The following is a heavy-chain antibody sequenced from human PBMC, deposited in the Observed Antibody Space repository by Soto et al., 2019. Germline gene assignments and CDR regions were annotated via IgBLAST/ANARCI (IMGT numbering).Heavy chain of an antibody. CDR2: INHSGST. CDR1: GGSFSGYF. V-gene: IGHV4-34*01. Sequence: SETLSLTCAVYGGSFSGYFWNWVRQPPGKGLEWIGEINHSGSTKYNPSLKSRVTLSVDTSKNQFSLRVFSVTAADTAVYYCARNLSGYYYGMDVWGQGTTVTVSS. CDR3: ARNLSGYYYGMDV. J-gene: IGHJ6*02.